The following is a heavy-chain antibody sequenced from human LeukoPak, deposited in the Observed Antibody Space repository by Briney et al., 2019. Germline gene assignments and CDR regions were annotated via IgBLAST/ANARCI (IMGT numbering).Heavy chain of an antibody. CDR1: GLTFSRYA. V-gene: IGHV3-23*01. J-gene: IGHJ4*02. CDR3: AKDGVRPDFGDYYSADF. D-gene: IGHD4-17*01. CDR2: TSGSGDRK. Sequence: GGSLRLSCAASGLTFSRYAMTWVRQAPGKGLEWVSSTSGSGDRKYYADSVKGRFTISRDNSKYTLYLQMNSLRAEDTAVYYCAKDGVRPDFGDYYSADFWGQGTLVTVSS.